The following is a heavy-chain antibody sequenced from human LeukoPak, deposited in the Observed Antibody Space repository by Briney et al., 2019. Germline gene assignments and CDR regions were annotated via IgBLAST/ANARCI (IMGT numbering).Heavy chain of an antibody. D-gene: IGHD3-10*01. CDR3: ARDLGLANYYGSGRKSYYMDV. Sequence: ASVKVSCKASGYTFTSYGISWVRQAPGQGLEWMGWISAYNDNTNYAQKLQGRVTMTTDTSTSTAYMELRSLRSDDTAVYYCARDLGLANYYGSGRKSYYMDVWGKGTTVTVSS. CDR1: GYTFTSYG. CDR2: ISAYNDNT. V-gene: IGHV1-18*01. J-gene: IGHJ6*03.